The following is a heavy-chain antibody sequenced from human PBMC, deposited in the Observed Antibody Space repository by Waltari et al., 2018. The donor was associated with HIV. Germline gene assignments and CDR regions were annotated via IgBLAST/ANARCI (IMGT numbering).Heavy chain of an antibody. D-gene: IGHD1-20*01. CDR1: GCKLHRFG. Sequence: EVELVESGGGLVQAGGPVGLSCKVSGCKLHRFGLSWVRQGPGKGLEWVANIMEDGTEKNYLESVKGRFTISKDSLKNSAYLTLNNMTAGDTAVYFCARLIREGYNDWYFDLWGRGTLITV. V-gene: IGHV3-7*01. CDR3: ARLIREGYNDWYFDL. CDR2: IMEDGTEK. J-gene: IGHJ2*01.